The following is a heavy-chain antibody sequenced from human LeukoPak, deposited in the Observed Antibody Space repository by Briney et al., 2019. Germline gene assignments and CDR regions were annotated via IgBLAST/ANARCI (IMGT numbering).Heavy chain of an antibody. Sequence: SVKVSCKASGGTFSSYAISWVRQAPGQGLEWMGGIIPIFGTANYAQKFQGRVTITADESTSTAYMELSSLRSEGTAVYYCARDRRKVGPTHIDPWGRGTLVTVSS. D-gene: IGHD1-26*01. CDR3: ARDRRKVGPTHIDP. V-gene: IGHV1-69*01. CDR1: GGTFSSYA. J-gene: IGHJ5*02. CDR2: IIPIFGTA.